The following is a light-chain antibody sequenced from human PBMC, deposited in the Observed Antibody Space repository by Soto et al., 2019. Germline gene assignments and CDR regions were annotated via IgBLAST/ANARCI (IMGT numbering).Light chain of an antibody. CDR1: SSDVGSYNL. Sequence: QSALTQPASVSGSPGQSITISCTGTSSDVGSYNLVSWYQQHPGKAPKLMIYEGSKRPSGVSNRFSVSKSGNTASLTISGVQAEDEADYYCCSYAGSSSFYVFGTGTKLTVL. CDR2: EGS. V-gene: IGLV2-23*01. J-gene: IGLJ1*01. CDR3: CSYAGSSSFYV.